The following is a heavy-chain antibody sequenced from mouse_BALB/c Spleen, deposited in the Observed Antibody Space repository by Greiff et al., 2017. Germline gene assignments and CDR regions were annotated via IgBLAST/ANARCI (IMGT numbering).Heavy chain of an antibody. CDR3: ARWGEKAMDY. Sequence: VQLQQPGAELVMPGASVKMSCKASGYTFTDYWMHWVKQRPGQGLEWIGAIDTSDSYTSYNQKFKGKATLTVDESSSTAYMQLSSLTSEDSAVYYCARWGEKAMDYWGQGTSVTVSS. CDR1: GYTFTDYW. V-gene: IGHV1-69*01. CDR2: IDTSDSYT. J-gene: IGHJ4*01.